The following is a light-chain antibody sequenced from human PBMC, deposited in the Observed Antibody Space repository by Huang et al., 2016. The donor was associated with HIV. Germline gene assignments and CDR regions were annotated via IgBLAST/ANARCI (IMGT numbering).Light chain of an antibody. CDR2: KAS. V-gene: IGKV1-5*03. CDR3: QQYSDYSWT. CDR1: QSISTW. Sequence: DIQMTQSPSTLSASVGDRVTITCRASQSISTWLAWYQHKPGKAPQLLIYKASNLEDGVPSRFSGSGSVTEFTLTISSLQPDDFETYYCQQYSDYSWTFGQGTKVDIK. J-gene: IGKJ1*01.